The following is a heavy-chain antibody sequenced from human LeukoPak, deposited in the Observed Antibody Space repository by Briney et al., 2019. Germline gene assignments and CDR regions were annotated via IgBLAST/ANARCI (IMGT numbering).Heavy chain of an antibody. Sequence: GASVKVSCKASGYTFTSYGISWVRQAPGQGLEWMGWISAYNGNTNYAQKLQGRVTMTTDTSTSTAYMELRSLRSDDTAVYYCARGTYYSDTSDYRAGPPDYWGQGTLVTVSS. J-gene: IGHJ4*02. CDR2: ISAYNGNT. CDR3: ARGTYYSDTSDYRAGPPDY. V-gene: IGHV1-18*01. CDR1: GYTFTSYG. D-gene: IGHD3-22*01.